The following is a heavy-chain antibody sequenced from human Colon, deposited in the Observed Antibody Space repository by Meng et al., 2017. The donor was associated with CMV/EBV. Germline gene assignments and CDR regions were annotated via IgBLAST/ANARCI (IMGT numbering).Heavy chain of an antibody. CDR1: GLTVSNSW. V-gene: IGHV3-74*01. CDR2: INGDGSST. J-gene: IGHJ6*02. D-gene: IGHD3-3*01. Sequence: GRSLCLSCAASGLTVSNSWMHWVRQGPGKGLVWVSRINGDGSSTSYADSVKGRFTISRDNAKNTLFLQMNSLRTEDTAVYYCALRLRNSDGMDVWGQGTTVTVSS. CDR3: ALRLRNSDGMDV.